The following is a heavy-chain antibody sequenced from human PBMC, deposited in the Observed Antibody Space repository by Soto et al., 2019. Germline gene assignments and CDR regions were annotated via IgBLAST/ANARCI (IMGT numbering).Heavy chain of an antibody. CDR1: EFTFSNYA. CDR3: AKDIQGRGATTGDDAFDI. D-gene: IGHD1-1*01. Sequence: EVQLLESGGDLVQPGGSRRLSCVASEFTFSNYAMNWVRQAPGEGPEWVSLISSSGGSTYYADSVKGRFSISRDNSKNTLYLQMNSLRVEDTAIYYCAKDIQGRGATTGDDAFDIWGQGTMVTVSS. V-gene: IGHV3-23*01. CDR2: ISSSGGST. J-gene: IGHJ3*02.